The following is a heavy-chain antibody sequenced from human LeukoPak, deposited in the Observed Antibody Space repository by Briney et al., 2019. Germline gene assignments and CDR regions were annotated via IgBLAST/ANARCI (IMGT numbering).Heavy chain of an antibody. CDR2: MNPNSGNT. Sequence: ASVKVSCKASGYTFTSYDINWVRQATGQGLEWMGWMNPNSGNTGYAQKFQGRVTMTRNTSISTAYMELSSLRSEDTAVYYCAREGYCSGGSCYGGFDYWGQGTLVTVSP. CDR1: GYTFTSYD. V-gene: IGHV1-8*01. D-gene: IGHD2-15*01. CDR3: AREGYCSGGSCYGGFDY. J-gene: IGHJ4*02.